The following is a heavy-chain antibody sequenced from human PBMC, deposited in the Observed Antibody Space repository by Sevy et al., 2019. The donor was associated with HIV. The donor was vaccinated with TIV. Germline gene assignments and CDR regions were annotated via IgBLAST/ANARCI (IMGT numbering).Heavy chain of an antibody. CDR1: GDSVSSNSAA. J-gene: IGHJ4*02. D-gene: IGHD3-10*01. CDR3: ARALGSGEYDY. Sequence: SQTLSLTCVISGDSVSSNSAAWSWIRQSPSRGLEWLGRTYYRSKWYNDYAVPVKSRLTINPDTSKNPFSLQLNSVTPEDSAVYYCARALGSGEYDYWGQGTLVTVSS. V-gene: IGHV6-1*01. CDR2: TYYRSKWYN.